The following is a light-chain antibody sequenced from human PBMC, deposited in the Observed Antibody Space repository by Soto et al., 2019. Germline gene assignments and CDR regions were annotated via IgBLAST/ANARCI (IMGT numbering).Light chain of an antibody. CDR2: GAS. J-gene: IGKJ4*01. Sequence: EIVLTQSPASLSPSPGERATLSCRTSQSVSSRFAWFQQKPGKAPRLLIYGASNRATGIPARFSGSGSGTDFTFTLSSLGPEDEAVYYWQHRGIWRRGLTFGGGTKVEIK. CDR1: QSVSSR. CDR3: QHRGIWRRGLT. V-gene: IGKV3-11*01.